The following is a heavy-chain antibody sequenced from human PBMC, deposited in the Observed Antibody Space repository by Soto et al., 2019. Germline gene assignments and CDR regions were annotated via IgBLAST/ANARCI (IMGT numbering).Heavy chain of an antibody. Sequence: GGSLRLSCAASGFTFSGCWMNWVRQAPGKGLEWVANINQDGSEKYYVDSVKGRFTISRDNAKKSLYLQMNSLRAEDTAVYYCARAIGRSSSDYWGQGTQVTVSS. CDR3: ARAIGRSSSDY. V-gene: IGHV3-7*01. CDR2: INQDGSEK. CDR1: GFTFSGCW. J-gene: IGHJ4*02. D-gene: IGHD3-3*01.